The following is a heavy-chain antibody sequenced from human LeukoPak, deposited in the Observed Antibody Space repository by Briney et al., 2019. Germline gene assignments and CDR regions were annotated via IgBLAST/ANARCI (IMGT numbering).Heavy chain of an antibody. CDR2: ISSSSSYI. CDR3: ARDPGGGDFPFEY. D-gene: IGHD2-21*02. CDR1: GFTFSTYS. J-gene: IGHJ4*02. V-gene: IGHV3-21*01. Sequence: GRSLRLSCAASGFTFSTYSMDWVRQAPGKGLEWVSSISSSSSYIYYADSVKGRFTISRDNAKNSLYLQMNSLRAEDTAVYYCARDPGGGDFPFEYWGQGTPVTVSS.